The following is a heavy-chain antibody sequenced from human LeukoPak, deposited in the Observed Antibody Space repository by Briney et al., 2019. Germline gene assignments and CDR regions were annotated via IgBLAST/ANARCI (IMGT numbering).Heavy chain of an antibody. Sequence: ASVKVSCKASGYTFTSYGISWVRQAPGQGLEWMGWISAYNGNTNYAQKLQGRVTMTTDTSTSTAYMELRSLRSDDTAVYYCAISSHPNPKQWLALGDYWGQGTLVTVSS. V-gene: IGHV1-18*01. J-gene: IGHJ4*02. CDR2: ISAYNGNT. CDR3: AISSHPNPKQWLALGDY. D-gene: IGHD6-19*01. CDR1: GYTFTSYG.